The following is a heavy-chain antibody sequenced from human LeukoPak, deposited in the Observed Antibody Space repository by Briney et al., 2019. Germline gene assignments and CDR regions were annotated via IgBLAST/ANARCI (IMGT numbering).Heavy chain of an antibody. CDR1: GGSFSGYY. D-gene: IGHD6-13*01. CDR3: ARGAAGLPIVYNWFDP. CDR2: INHSGST. J-gene: IGHJ5*02. Sequence: PSETLSLTCAVYGGSFSGYYWSWIRQPPGKGLEWTGEINHSGSTNYNPSLKSRVTISVDTSKNQFSLKLSSVTAADTAVYYCARGAAGLPIVYNWFDPWGQGTLVTVSS. V-gene: IGHV4-34*01.